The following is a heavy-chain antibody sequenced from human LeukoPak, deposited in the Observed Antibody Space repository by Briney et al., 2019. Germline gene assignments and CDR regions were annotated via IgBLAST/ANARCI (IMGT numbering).Heavy chain of an antibody. V-gene: IGHV4-59*04. D-gene: IGHD6-13*01. J-gene: IGHJ4*02. CDR2: IYYSGST. CDR3: ATSERYSSYTSLDY. Sequence: SETLSLTCTVSGGSISSYYWSWIRQPPGKGLEWIGYIYYSGSTYYNPSLKSRVTISVDTSKNQFSLKLSSVTAADTAVYYCATSERYSSYTSLDYWGQGTLVTVSS. CDR1: GGSISSYY.